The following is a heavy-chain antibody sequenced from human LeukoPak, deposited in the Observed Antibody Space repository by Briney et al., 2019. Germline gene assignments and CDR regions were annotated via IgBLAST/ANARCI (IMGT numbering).Heavy chain of an antibody. Sequence: PGGSLRLSCLSSGFTFSSYGMHWVRQAPGKGLEWVAFIWYDGSNKYYADSVKGRFTISRDNSENTLYLQMSSLRAEDTALYYCARDSGYGYNIFPTADYWGQGILVTVSS. V-gene: IGHV3-33*01. CDR1: GFTFSSYG. J-gene: IGHJ4*02. CDR3: ARDSGYGYNIFPTADY. CDR2: IWYDGSNK. D-gene: IGHD5-24*01.